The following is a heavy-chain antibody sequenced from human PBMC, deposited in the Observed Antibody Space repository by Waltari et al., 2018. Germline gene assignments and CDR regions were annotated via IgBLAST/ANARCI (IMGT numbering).Heavy chain of an antibody. V-gene: IGHV1-18*04. D-gene: IGHD3-3*01. CDR2: ISPYTNYA. CDR3: ARRNIPIFGDYMDV. Sequence: QVHLVQSGPEVETPGASVKISCKASGSTFSAHHINWVRQVPGQGLEWMVHISPYTNYADYAQKFQGRVFMTTDTSTNTAYLEVRSLRFDDTAVYYCARRNIPIFGDYMDVWGQGTMVTVSS. CDR1: GSTFSAHH. J-gene: IGHJ6*03.